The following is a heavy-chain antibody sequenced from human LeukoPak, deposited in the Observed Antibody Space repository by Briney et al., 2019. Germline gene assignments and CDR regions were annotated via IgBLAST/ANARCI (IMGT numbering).Heavy chain of an antibody. D-gene: IGHD3-10*01. CDR3: ARGVHLLWFGELPYNWFDP. Sequence: ASVKVSCKASGYTFTSYDINWVRQATGQGLEWMGWMNPNSGNTGYAQKFQGRVTMTRNTSISTAYMELSSLRSEDTAVYYCARGVHLLWFGELPYNWFDPWGQGTLVTVSS. V-gene: IGHV1-8*01. CDR2: MNPNSGNT. J-gene: IGHJ5*02. CDR1: GYTFTSYD.